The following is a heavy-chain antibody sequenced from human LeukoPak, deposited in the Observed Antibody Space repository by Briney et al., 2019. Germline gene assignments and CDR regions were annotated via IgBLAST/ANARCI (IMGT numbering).Heavy chain of an antibody. J-gene: IGHJ1*01. Sequence: SETLSLTCSVSGGSISSSSYYWGWIRQAPGRGLEWIANIYYSGSTSYSPSLKSRVTISVDTSKNHFSLKLNSVTAADTAVYNCARQFYESRSPHAKYFQQWGQGTLVTVSS. V-gene: IGHV4-39*01. CDR3: ARQFYESRSPHAKYFQQ. CDR2: IYYSGST. D-gene: IGHD3-22*01. CDR1: GGSISSSSYY.